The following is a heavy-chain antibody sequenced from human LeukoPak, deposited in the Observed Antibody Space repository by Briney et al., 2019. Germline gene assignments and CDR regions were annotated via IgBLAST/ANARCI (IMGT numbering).Heavy chain of an antibody. CDR3: VRELYNYGMDV. CDR1: GFSFSTYS. CDR2: ISNDGSQE. V-gene: IGHV3-30-3*01. Sequence: GRSLRPSCAASGFSFSTYSMHWVRQAPGKGLEWVMAISNDGSQEYYADSVKGRFTISRDNSKNTLYLQMNSLRPEDTAVFYCVRELYNYGMDVWGQGTTVTV. J-gene: IGHJ6*02.